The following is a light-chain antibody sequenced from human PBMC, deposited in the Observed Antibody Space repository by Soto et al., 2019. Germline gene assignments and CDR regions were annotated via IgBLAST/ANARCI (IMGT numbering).Light chain of an antibody. CDR1: SSDVGSHPL. Sequence: QSVLTQPASVSGSPGQSITISCAGTSSDVGSHPLVSWYQQHPGKAPKLIIYEVVNRPSGVSNRFSGSKSGNTASLTISGLQAEDEADYYCSSYTTDISPYVFGTGTKVTVL. CDR3: SSYTTDISPYV. CDR2: EVV. J-gene: IGLJ1*01. V-gene: IGLV2-14*02.